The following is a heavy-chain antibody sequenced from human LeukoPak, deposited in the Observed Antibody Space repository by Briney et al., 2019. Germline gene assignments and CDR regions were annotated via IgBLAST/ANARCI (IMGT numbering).Heavy chain of an antibody. Sequence: ASVKVSCKASGYTFTSYGISWVRQAPGQGLEWMGWISAYSGNTNYAQKLQGRVTMTTDTSTSTAYMELRSLRSDDTAVYYCAKAYASGYNYHPNWFDPWGQGTLVTVSS. D-gene: IGHD5-18*01. CDR2: ISAYSGNT. V-gene: IGHV1-18*01. J-gene: IGHJ5*02. CDR1: GYTFTSYG. CDR3: AKAYASGYNYHPNWFDP.